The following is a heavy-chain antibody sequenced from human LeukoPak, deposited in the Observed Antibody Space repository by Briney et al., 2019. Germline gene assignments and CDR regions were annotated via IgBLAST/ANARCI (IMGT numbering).Heavy chain of an antibody. CDR3: ERDWGSITMIVVAIPGWFDP. Sequence: GASVKVSCKASGYTFTSYGISWVRQAPGQGLEWMGWISAYNGNTNYAQKLQGRVTMTTDTSTSTAYMELRSLRSDDTAVYYCERDWGSITMIVVAIPGWFDPWGQGTLVTVSS. J-gene: IGHJ5*02. CDR1: GYTFTSYG. CDR2: ISAYNGNT. D-gene: IGHD3-22*01. V-gene: IGHV1-18*01.